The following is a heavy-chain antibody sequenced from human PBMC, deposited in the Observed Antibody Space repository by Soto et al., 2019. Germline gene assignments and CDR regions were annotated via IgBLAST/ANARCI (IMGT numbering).Heavy chain of an antibody. Sequence: VGALRLSCAASGFTFSSYAMHWVRQAPGKGLEWVAVISYDGSNKYYADSVKGRFTISRDNSKNTLYLQMNSLRAEDTAVYYCARDGVLGKWNYFDYWGQGTLVTVSS. J-gene: IGHJ4*02. V-gene: IGHV3-30-3*01. CDR3: ARDGVLGKWNYFDY. CDR2: ISYDGSNK. D-gene: IGHD3-10*01. CDR1: GFTFSSYA.